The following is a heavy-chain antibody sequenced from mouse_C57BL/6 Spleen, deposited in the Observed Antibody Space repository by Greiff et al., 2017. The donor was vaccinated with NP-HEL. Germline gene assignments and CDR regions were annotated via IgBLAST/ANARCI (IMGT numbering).Heavy chain of an antibody. V-gene: IGHV1-4*01. CDR3: ARCDYYYGSSYVGGYYAMDY. CDR2: INPSSGYT. Sequence: QVQLQQSGAELARPGASVKMSCKASGYTFTSYTMHWVKQRPGQGLEWIGYINPSSGYTKYNQKFKDKATLTADKSSSTAYMQLSSLTSEDSAVYYCARCDYYYGSSYVGGYYAMDYWGQGTSVTVSS. J-gene: IGHJ4*01. D-gene: IGHD1-1*01. CDR1: GYTFTSYT.